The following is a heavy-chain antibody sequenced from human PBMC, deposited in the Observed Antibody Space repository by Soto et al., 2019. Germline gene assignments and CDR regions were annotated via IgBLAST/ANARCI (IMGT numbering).Heavy chain of an antibody. Sequence: GGSLRLSCAASGFSFSGKNYLTWVRQAPGKGLEWVSALYSSDGTYYADSVKGRFSVSRDNSKNTFYLQLHSLRPEDTALYFCATWLQREHAFDIWGLGTMVTVS. CDR2: LYSSDGT. D-gene: IGHD1-1*01. CDR3: ATWLQREHAFDI. J-gene: IGHJ3*02. V-gene: IGHV3-53*01. CDR1: GFSFSGKNY.